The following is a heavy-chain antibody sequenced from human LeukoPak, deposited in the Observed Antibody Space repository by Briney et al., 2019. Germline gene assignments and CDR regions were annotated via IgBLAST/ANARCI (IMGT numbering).Heavy chain of an antibody. D-gene: IGHD2-2*01. CDR2: ISAYNGNT. CDR1: GYTFTSYG. J-gene: IGHJ5*02. Sequence: ASVKVSCKPSGYTFTSYGISWVRQAPRQGLEWMGWISAYNGNTNYAQKLQGRVTMTTGTSTSTAYMELRSLRSDDTAVYYCARGCSSTSCYHWFDPWGQGTLVTVSS. V-gene: IGHV1-18*01. CDR3: ARGCSSTSCYHWFDP.